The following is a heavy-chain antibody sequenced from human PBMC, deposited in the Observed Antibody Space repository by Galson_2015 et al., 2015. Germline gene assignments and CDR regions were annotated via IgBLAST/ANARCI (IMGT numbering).Heavy chain of an antibody. CDR1: GYRFTTFW. CDR3: ATSGGVGPTAY. Sequence: QSGAEVKKPGESLTISCKSSGYRFTTFWIGWVRQMPGKGLEWMGVIYPGESEIRYSPSVQGQVTISADKSISTAYLQWTSLKASDTAIYYCATSGGVGPTAYWGQGTLVTVSS. CDR2: IYPGESEI. V-gene: IGHV5-51*01. J-gene: IGHJ4*02. D-gene: IGHD1-26*01.